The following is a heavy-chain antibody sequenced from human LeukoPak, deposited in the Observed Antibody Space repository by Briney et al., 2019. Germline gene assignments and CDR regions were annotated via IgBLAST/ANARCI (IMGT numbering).Heavy chain of an antibody. V-gene: IGHV3-23*01. CDR2: ISGGGATT. CDR1: GFTFSSYA. Sequence: GGSLRLSCAASGFTFSSYAMTWVRQAPGKGLEWVSSISGGGATTYHADSVKGRFTISRDNAKNTVYLEISSLGAEDTAVYYCARRFRPFKSATWFLTFESWGPGRLVTASS. D-gene: IGHD3/OR15-3a*01. J-gene: IGHJ4*02. CDR3: ARRFRPFKSATWFLTFES.